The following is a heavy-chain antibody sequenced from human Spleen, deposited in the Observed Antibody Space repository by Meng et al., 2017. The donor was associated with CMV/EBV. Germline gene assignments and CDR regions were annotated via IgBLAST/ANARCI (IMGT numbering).Heavy chain of an antibody. J-gene: IGHJ6*02. CDR3: ARVQGGQRGMDV. Sequence: ASVKVSCKASGYAFTGYYMHWVRQAPGQGLEWMGWINVNTGSTNYAQNFQGRVTMTRDTSIITAYMELSRLRSDDTAVYYCARVQGGQRGMDVWGQGTTVTVSS. CDR2: INVNTGST. D-gene: IGHD5-24*01. V-gene: IGHV1-2*02. CDR1: GYAFTGYY.